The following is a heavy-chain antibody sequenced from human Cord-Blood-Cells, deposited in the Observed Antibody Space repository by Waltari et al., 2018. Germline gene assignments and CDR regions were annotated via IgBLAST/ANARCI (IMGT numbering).Heavy chain of an antibody. D-gene: IGHD3-22*01. CDR2: INHSGST. V-gene: IGHV4-34*01. CDR3: AREHYDSSGYGAFDI. CDR1: GGSFSGYY. Sequence: QVQLQQWGAGLLKPSETLSLTCAVYGGSFSGYYWSWIRQPPGKGLEGIGEINHSGSTNYHPSLKSRVTISVETSKHQFSLKLGSVTAADTAVYYCAREHYDSSGYGAFDIWGQGTMVTVSS. J-gene: IGHJ3*02.